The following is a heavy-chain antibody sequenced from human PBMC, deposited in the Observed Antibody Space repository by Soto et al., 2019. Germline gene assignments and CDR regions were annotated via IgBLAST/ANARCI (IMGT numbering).Heavy chain of an antibody. CDR3: ARRGLGARFDY. J-gene: IGHJ4*02. CDR1: GGSITNYY. CDR2: AHYSGST. V-gene: IGHV4-59*01. Sequence: SETVSLTXTVSGGSITNYYWSWIRQTPGKGLEWVGSAHYSGSTQYNPSLKSRVTTSVDTSKNQISLNLTSVTAADTAVYYCARRGLGARFDYWGQGTLVTVSS. D-gene: IGHD1-26*01.